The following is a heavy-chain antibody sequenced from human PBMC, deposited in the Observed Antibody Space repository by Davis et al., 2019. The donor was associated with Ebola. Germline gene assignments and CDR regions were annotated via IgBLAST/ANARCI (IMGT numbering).Heavy chain of an antibody. CDR1: GGSFSGYY. D-gene: IGHD3-3*01. J-gene: IGHJ4*02. V-gene: IGHV4-34*01. Sequence: SQTLSLTCAVYGGSFSGYYWSWIRQPPGKGLEWIGEINHSGSTNYNPSLKSRVTISVDTSKNQFSLKLSSVTAADTAVYYCARVQSGYDFWSGYPYFDYWGQGTLVTVSS. CDR2: INHSGST. CDR3: ARVQSGYDFWSGYPYFDY.